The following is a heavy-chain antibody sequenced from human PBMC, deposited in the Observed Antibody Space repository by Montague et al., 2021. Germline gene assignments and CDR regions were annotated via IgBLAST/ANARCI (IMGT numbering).Heavy chain of an antibody. CDR1: GSSISEFY. Sequence: SETRSLTCTVTGSSISEFYWSWIRQSPEKGLEWIGYIYDSGTTNYNPSLKSRVTISADTSMNQFSLNLRSVTAADTAVYFCARRLGIRAPFDYWDQGTLVTVSS. CDR2: IYDSGTT. D-gene: IGHD7-27*01. CDR3: ARRLGIRAPFDY. V-gene: IGHV4-59*08. J-gene: IGHJ4*02.